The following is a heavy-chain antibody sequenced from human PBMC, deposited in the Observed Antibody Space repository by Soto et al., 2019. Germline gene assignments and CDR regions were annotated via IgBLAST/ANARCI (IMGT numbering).Heavy chain of an antibody. J-gene: IGHJ5*02. D-gene: IGHD3-10*01. Sequence: QVQMVQSGAEVKKPGASVKVSCKASGYTFTSYNLHWVRQAPGQGLEWVGMINPLGFSTTYAQKFRGRVTMTRDTYTSTVYMELTNLISEDTAVYYCARAAGRFGELYWFDPCGQGTLVTGSP. CDR3: ARAAGRFGELYWFDP. V-gene: IGHV1-46*01. CDR2: INPLGFST. CDR1: GYTFTSYN.